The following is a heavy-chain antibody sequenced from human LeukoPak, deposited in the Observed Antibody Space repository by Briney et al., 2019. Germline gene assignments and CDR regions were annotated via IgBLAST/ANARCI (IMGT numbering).Heavy chain of an antibody. CDR1: GFTVSSNY. CDR2: IYSGGST. CDR3: ARGGWYYYDSSGYYLIDN. D-gene: IGHD3-22*01. J-gene: IGHJ4*02. Sequence: PGGSLRLSCAASGFTVSSNYMSWVRQAPGKGLEWVSVIYSGGSTYYADSVKGRFTISRDNSKNTLYLQMNSLRAEDTALYYCARGGWYYYDSSGYYLIDNWGQGTLVTVSS. V-gene: IGHV3-53*01.